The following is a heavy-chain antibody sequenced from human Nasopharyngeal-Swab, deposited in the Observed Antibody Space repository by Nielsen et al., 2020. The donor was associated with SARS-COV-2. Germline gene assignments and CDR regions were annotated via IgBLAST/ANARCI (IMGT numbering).Heavy chain of an antibody. Sequence: SLKISCAASGFTFHDYAMHWVRQDPGKGLEWVSGISWNSGSIGYADSVKGRFTISRDNAKNSLYLQMNSLRAEDTALYYCAKAPGATGYFDLWGRGTLVTVSS. D-gene: IGHD2-8*02. J-gene: IGHJ2*01. V-gene: IGHV3-9*01. CDR2: ISWNSGSI. CDR1: GFTFHDYA. CDR3: AKAPGATGYFDL.